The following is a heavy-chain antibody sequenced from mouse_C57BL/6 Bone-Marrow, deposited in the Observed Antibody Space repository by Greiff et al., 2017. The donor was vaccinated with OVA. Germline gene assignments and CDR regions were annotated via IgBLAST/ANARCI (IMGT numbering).Heavy chain of an antibody. V-gene: IGHV5-12*01. J-gene: IGHJ4*01. CDR2: ISNGGGST. CDR1: GFTFSDYY. CDR3: ARHPLYYSSYVDAMDY. Sequence: EVMLVESGGGLVQPGGSLKLSCAASGFTFSDYYMYWVRQTPEKRLEWVAYISNGGGSTYYPETVKGRFTISREHAKNTLYLQMCRLKTEDTAMYYCARHPLYYSSYVDAMDYWGQGTSVTVSS. D-gene: IGHD2-5*01.